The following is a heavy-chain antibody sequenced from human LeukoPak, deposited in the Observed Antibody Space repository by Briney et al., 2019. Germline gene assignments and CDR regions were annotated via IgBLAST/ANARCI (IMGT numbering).Heavy chain of an antibody. CDR1: GFTFSRYW. V-gene: IGHV3-74*03. CDR2: INSDGSAT. CDR3: ARTNSYYYGSGSYPDY. J-gene: IGHJ4*02. Sequence: GGSLRLSCEASGFTFSRYWMHWVRQAPGKGLMWVSRINSDGSATTYADFVKGRFTISRDNSKNTLYLQMNSLRAEDTAVYYCARTNSYYYGSGSYPDYWGQGTLVTVSS. D-gene: IGHD3-10*01.